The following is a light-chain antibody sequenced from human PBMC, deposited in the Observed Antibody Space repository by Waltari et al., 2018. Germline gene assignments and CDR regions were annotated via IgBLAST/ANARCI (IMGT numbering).Light chain of an antibody. CDR3: QQYNSYPG. Sequence: DIQMTQSPSTLSASVGDRVTITCRASQSISSWLAWYQQKPGKAPKILIYKASILESGVPSRFSGSGSGTEFTLTISSLQPDDFATYYCQQYNSYPGFGQGTKVEIK. CDR2: KAS. V-gene: IGKV1-5*03. J-gene: IGKJ1*01. CDR1: QSISSW.